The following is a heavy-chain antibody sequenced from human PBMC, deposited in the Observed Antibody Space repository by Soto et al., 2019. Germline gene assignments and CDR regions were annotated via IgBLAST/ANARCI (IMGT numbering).Heavy chain of an antibody. Sequence: GSLRLSCAASGFTFSSYGMTWVRQAPGKGLEWLSSIRGSGGGTTYADSVQGRFTISRDNSKNTLYLQMKSLRADDTAVYYCAKGEAAAVSSYFDYWGQGTLVTVSS. V-gene: IGHV3-23*01. J-gene: IGHJ4*02. CDR3: AKGEAAAVSSYFDY. CDR2: IRGSGGGT. D-gene: IGHD6-13*01. CDR1: GFTFSSYG.